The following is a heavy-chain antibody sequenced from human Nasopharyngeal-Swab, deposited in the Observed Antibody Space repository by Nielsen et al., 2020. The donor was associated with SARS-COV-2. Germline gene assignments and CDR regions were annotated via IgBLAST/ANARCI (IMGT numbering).Heavy chain of an antibody. V-gene: IGHV4-59*08. Sequence: SETLSLTCTVSGASISSYCWSWIRQPPGKGLEWVAYSHYSGSTNYNPSLKSRVTMSVDTSKRQFSLMLTSVTAADTAVYYCARGFDYWGQGTLVTVSS. J-gene: IGHJ4*02. CDR1: GASISSYC. CDR2: SHYSGST. CDR3: ARGFDY.